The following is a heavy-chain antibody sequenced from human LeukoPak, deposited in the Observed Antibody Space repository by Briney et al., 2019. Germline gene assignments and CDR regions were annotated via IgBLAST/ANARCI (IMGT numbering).Heavy chain of an antibody. V-gene: IGHV3-48*01. D-gene: IGHD3-3*01. Sequence: GGSPRLSCAASGFTFSSYEMNWVRQAPGKGLEWVSYISSISSTIYYADSVKGRFTNSRDNAKNSLYLQMNSLRAEDTAMYYCARDSHGDYDFWSGFPYYYYYYMDVWGKGTTVTVAS. CDR3: ARDSHGDYDFWSGFPYYYYYYMDV. J-gene: IGHJ6*03. CDR1: GFTFSSYE. CDR2: ISSISSTI.